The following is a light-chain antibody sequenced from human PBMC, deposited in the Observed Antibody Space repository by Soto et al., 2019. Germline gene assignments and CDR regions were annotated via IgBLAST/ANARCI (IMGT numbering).Light chain of an antibody. Sequence: QSVLTQPASVSGSPGQSITISCTGTSSDVGGYDYVSWYQLHPGKAPKLMVFEVSTRPSGVSYRFSGSKSGNTASLTISGLQAEDEADYFCSSYSISTAYLFGTGTQVTVL. J-gene: IGLJ1*01. CDR2: EVS. V-gene: IGLV2-14*01. CDR3: SSYSISTAYL. CDR1: SSDVGGYDY.